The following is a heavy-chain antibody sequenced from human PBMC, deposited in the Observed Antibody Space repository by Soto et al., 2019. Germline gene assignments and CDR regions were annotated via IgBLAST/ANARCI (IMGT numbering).Heavy chain of an antibody. Sequence: PSQTLSLTCAISGDSVSSNSAAWNWIRQSPSRGLEWLGRTYYRSKWYNDYAVSVKSRITINPDTSKNQFSLQLNSVTPEDTAVYYXAREGGYEWAYYYGMDVWGQGTTVTVSS. D-gene: IGHD5-12*01. V-gene: IGHV6-1*01. CDR2: TYYRSKWYN. CDR3: AREGGYEWAYYYGMDV. CDR1: GDSVSSNSAA. J-gene: IGHJ6*02.